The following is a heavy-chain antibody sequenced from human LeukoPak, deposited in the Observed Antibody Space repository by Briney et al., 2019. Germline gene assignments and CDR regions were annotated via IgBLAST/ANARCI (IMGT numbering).Heavy chain of an antibody. V-gene: IGHV3-30*02. CDR3: ARDRYYVLDY. D-gene: IGHD3-10*02. CDR2: IRYDGRNK. CDR1: RFTFSSYG. J-gene: IGHJ4*02. Sequence: GGSLRLSCAASRFTFSSYGMHWVRQAPGKGLEWVAFIRYDGRNKYYADSVKGRFTISRDNAKNTLYLQMNSLRAEDTAVYYCARDRYYVLDYWGQGILVTVSS.